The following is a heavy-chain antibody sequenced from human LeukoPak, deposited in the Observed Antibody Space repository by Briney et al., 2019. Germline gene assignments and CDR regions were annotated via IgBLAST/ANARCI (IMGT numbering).Heavy chain of an antibody. V-gene: IGHV5-51*01. J-gene: IGHJ5*02. D-gene: IGHD2-15*01. CDR1: GYRFTSYW. CDR3: ARRYCSGGSCYSRWFDP. Sequence: GEPLKISCKGSGYRFTSYWIGWVRQMPGKGLEWMGIIYPGDSDTRYSPSFQGQVTISADKSISTAYLQWSSLKASDTAMYYCARRYCSGGSCYSRWFDPWGQGTLVTVSS. CDR2: IYPGDSDT.